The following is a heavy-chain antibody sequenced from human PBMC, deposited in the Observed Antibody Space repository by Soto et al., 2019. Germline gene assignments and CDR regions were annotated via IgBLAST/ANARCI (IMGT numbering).Heavy chain of an antibody. J-gene: IGHJ4*02. Sequence: QIHLVQSGIEVKKPGASVKVSCKASGYIFTSYGISWVRQAPGQGLEYMGWISVYNGNTNYAQKFQGRVTMTTDTSTRTASRELRSLRSDDTAVYYCARGGAAMFDSWGQGTLVTVSS. V-gene: IGHV1-18*01. CDR3: ARGGAAMFDS. CDR1: GYIFTSYG. CDR2: ISVYNGNT. D-gene: IGHD2-2*01.